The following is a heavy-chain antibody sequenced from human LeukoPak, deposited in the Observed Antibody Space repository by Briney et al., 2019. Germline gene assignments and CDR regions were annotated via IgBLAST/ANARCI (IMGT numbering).Heavy chain of an antibody. CDR2: ISSSSSTI. D-gene: IGHD1-14*01. Sequence: GGSLRLSCAASGFTFSSYSMNWVRQAPGEGLEWVSYISSSSSTIYYADSVKGRFTISRDNAKNSLYLQMNSLRAEDTAVYYCARGAEVSLFDLYYYMDVWGKGTTVTVSS. CDR3: ARGAEVSLFDLYYYMDV. J-gene: IGHJ6*03. CDR1: GFTFSSYS. V-gene: IGHV3-48*04.